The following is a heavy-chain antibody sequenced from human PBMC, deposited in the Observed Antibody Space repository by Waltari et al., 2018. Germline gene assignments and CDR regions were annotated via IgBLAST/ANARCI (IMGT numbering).Heavy chain of an antibody. CDR3: ASTTMVQDIYYYYGMDV. Sequence: EVQLVETGGGWSQPGGSLRLSCAASGFPVSSTHLRGVGRAPGKGLEWVSVIYSGGSTYYADSVKGRFTISRDNSKNTLYLQMNSLRAEDTAVYYCASTTMVQDIYYYYGMDVWGQGTTVTVSS. D-gene: IGHD3-10*01. CDR2: IYSGGST. CDR1: GFPVSSTH. V-gene: IGHV3-53*02. J-gene: IGHJ6*02.